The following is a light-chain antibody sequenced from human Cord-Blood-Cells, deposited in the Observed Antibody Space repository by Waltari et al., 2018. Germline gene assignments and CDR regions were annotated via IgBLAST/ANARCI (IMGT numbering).Light chain of an antibody. CDR1: QSVISY. CDR3: QQRSNWPLT. V-gene: IGKV3-11*01. CDR2: DAS. J-gene: IGKJ4*01. Sequence: IVLTQSPATLSLSPGERATLSCRASQSVISYLHWYQQKPGQAPRLLIYDASNRATGIPARFRGSGSGTDFTLTISSLEPEDFAVYYCQQRSNWPLTFGGGTKVEIK.